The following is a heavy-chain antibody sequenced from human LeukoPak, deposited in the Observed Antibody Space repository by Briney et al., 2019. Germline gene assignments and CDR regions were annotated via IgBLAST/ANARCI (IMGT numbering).Heavy chain of an antibody. CDR3: ARDRLHYDSLTGYPAD. Sequence: PGGSLRLSCAATGFTFSNYAIHWGRQAPGKGLEWVAFISDDGSRQHYADSVKGRFTISRDNSKNTLYLQMNSLRAEDTAVYYCARDRLHYDSLTGYPADWGQGTLVTVSS. V-gene: IGHV3-30*14. J-gene: IGHJ4*02. CDR2: ISDDGSRQ. D-gene: IGHD3-9*01. CDR1: GFTFSNYA.